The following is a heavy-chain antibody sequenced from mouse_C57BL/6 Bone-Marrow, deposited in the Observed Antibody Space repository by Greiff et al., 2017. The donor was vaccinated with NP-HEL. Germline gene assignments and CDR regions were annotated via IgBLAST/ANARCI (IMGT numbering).Heavy chain of an antibody. Sequence: VQLQESGAELARPGASVKLSCKASGYTFTSYGISWVKQRTGQGLEWIGEIYPRSGNTYYNEKFKGKATLTADKSSSTAYMELRSLTSEDSAVYFCARGGYYGSSWFAYWGQGTLVTVSA. J-gene: IGHJ3*01. D-gene: IGHD1-1*01. CDR3: ARGGYYGSSWFAY. CDR2: IYPRSGNT. V-gene: IGHV1-81*01. CDR1: GYTFTSYG.